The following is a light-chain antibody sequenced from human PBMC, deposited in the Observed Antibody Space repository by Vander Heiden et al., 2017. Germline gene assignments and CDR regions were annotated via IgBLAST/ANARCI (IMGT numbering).Light chain of an antibody. CDR1: QSISSY. J-gene: IGKJ3*01. Sequence: DIQMTQSPSSLSASVGDRVTITCRASQSISSYLNWYQQKPGKAPKLLIYAAPSLQSGVPSRFSGSGSGTDFTLTISRLQPEDFATYYCQQSDSTPLTFGHGTKVDIK. V-gene: IGKV1-39*01. CDR3: QQSDSTPLT. CDR2: AAP.